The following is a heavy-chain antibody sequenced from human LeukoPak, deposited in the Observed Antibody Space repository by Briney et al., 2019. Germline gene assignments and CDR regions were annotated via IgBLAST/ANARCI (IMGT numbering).Heavy chain of an antibody. Sequence: GGSLRLSCEASRFTFSSHGMHWVRQAPGKGLEWVAVISYDGSNKYYADSVKGRFTISRDNSKNTLYLQMNSLRAEDTAVYYCARGYYYDSSGYYSDFDYWGQGTLVTVSS. CDR2: ISYDGSNK. CDR1: RFTFSSHG. V-gene: IGHV3-30*03. CDR3: ARGYYYDSSGYYSDFDY. J-gene: IGHJ4*02. D-gene: IGHD3-22*01.